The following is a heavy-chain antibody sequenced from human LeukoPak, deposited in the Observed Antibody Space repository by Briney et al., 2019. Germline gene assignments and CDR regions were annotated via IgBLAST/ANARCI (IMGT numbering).Heavy chain of an antibody. Sequence: GSLRLSCAASGFTFSSYWMSWVRQAPGKGLEWVANIKQDGSEKYYVDSVKGRFTISRDNAKNSLYLQMNSLRAEDTAVYYCARDVSSTSIYYYYYYYMDVWGKGTTVTVSS. CDR1: GFTFSSYW. CDR3: ARDVSSTSIYYYYYYYMDV. CDR2: IKQDGSEK. V-gene: IGHV3-7*01. J-gene: IGHJ6*03. D-gene: IGHD2-2*01.